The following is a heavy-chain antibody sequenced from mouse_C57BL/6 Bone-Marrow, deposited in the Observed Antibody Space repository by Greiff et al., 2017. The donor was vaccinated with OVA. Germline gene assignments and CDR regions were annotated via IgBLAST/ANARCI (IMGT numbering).Heavy chain of an antibody. Sequence: EVKLVESGGDLVKPGGSLKLSCAASGFTFSSYGMSWVRQTPDKRLEWVATISSGGSYAYYPDSVKGRFTISRDNAKNTLYLQMGSLKSEDTAMYFWARQPNLGNYAMDYWGQGTSVTVSS. V-gene: IGHV5-6*02. CDR2: ISSGGSYA. J-gene: IGHJ4*01. CDR1: GFTFSSYG. D-gene: IGHD4-1*01. CDR3: ARQPNLGNYAMDY.